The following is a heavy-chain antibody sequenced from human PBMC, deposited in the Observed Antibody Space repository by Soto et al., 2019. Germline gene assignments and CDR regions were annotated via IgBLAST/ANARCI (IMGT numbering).Heavy chain of an antibody. J-gene: IGHJ4*02. CDR1: GFTFSSYG. CDR3: AKGPWFGELLALDD. Sequence: GGSLRLSCAASGFTFSSYGMHWVRQAPGKGLEWVALISYDGSNKYYADSVKGRFTISRDNSKNTLYLQMNSLRAEDTAVYYCAKGPWFGELLALDDWGQGTLVTVSS. CDR2: ISYDGSNK. D-gene: IGHD3-10*01. V-gene: IGHV3-30*18.